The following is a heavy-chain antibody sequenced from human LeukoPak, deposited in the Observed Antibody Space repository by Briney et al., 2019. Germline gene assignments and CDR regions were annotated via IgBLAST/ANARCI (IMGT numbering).Heavy chain of an antibody. CDR3: ARGQIYYDSSGFDY. CDR1: GFIFSKYT. J-gene: IGHJ4*02. CDR2: ITTSSSYI. Sequence: PGGSLRLSCAASGFIFSKYTMNWVRQAPGKGLEWVSSITTSSSYIYYADSMKGRFTVSRDNAKNSLYLQMSSLRAEDTAVYYCARGQIYYDSSGFDYWGQGTLVTVSS. V-gene: IGHV3-21*01. D-gene: IGHD3-22*01.